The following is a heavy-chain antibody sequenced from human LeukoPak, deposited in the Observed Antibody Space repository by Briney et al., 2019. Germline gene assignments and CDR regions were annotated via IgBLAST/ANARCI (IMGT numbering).Heavy chain of an antibody. J-gene: IGHJ6*02. CDR1: GFTFSSYA. CDR3: ARAPYSSGWSFPNYYYYYGMDV. Sequence: HPGGSLRLSCAASGFTFSSYAMHWVRQAPGKGLEWVAVISYDGSNKYYADSVKGRFTISRDNSKNTLYLQMNSLRAEDTAVYYCARAPYSSGWSFPNYYYYYGMDVWGQGTTVTVSS. D-gene: IGHD6-19*01. CDR2: ISYDGSNK. V-gene: IGHV3-30-3*01.